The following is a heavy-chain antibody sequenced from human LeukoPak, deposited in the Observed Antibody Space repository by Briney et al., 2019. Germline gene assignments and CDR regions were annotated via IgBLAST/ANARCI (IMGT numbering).Heavy chain of an antibody. CDR3: AKDGGSWQFDY. CDR1: GFTFSSYG. CDR2: ISGSGGST. D-gene: IGHD6-13*01. V-gene: IGHV3-23*01. J-gene: IGHJ4*02. Sequence: GGSLRFSCAASGFTFSSYGLSWVRQAPGKGLEWVSAISGSGGSTYHADSVKGRFTISRDNSKNRLYLQMNSLRAEDTAVYYCAKDGGSWQFDYWGQGTLVTVSS.